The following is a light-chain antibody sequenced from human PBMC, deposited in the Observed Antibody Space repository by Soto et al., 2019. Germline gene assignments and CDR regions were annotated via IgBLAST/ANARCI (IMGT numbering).Light chain of an antibody. J-gene: IGKJ2*03. CDR3: QQFDSSRIYS. Sequence: EILLTQSPGTLSLSPGEPATLSCRASQSVTSTYLAWYQQRPGQSPRLIIYGGSTRATGFPDRFSGGGSGTDFTLTISRLEPEDSVVYYCHCQQFDSSRIYSFGQGTKLEI. CDR2: GGS. CDR1: QSVTSTY. V-gene: IGKV3-20*01.